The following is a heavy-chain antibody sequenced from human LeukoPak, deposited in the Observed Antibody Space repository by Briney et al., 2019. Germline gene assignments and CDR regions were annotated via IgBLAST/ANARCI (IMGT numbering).Heavy chain of an antibody. CDR2: ISGSGGST. Sequence: SGGSLRLSCAASGFTFSSYSMSWVRQAPGKGLEWVAAISGSGGSTYYADSVQGRFTISRDNSKNTLYLQMNRLSAEDTAVYYCAKDLEVEGYCSSTSCYPKFDYWGQGTLVTVSS. CDR1: GFTFSSYS. D-gene: IGHD2-2*01. J-gene: IGHJ4*02. V-gene: IGHV3-23*01. CDR3: AKDLEVEGYCSSTSCYPKFDY.